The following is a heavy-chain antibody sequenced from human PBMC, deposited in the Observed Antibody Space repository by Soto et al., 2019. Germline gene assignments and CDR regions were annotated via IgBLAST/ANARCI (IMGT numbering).Heavy chain of an antibody. Sequence: SETLSLTCAVYGKSTSCYYWSWIRPPAGKALEWIGGINHSGNTDYNPSLKSRVTISVDTSKNQLFLNLSSVTAADTAMYYCSRHHVRGRTIAGAAEFWGQGTLVTVSS. V-gene: IGHV4-34*01. CDR2: INHSGNT. D-gene: IGHD1-26*01. CDR3: SRHHVRGRTIAGAAEF. J-gene: IGHJ4*02. CDR1: GKSTSCYY.